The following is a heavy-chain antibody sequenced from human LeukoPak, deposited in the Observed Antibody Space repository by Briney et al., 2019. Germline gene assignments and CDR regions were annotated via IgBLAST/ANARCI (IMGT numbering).Heavy chain of an antibody. V-gene: IGHV4-39*07. CDR1: GGSISTSNYY. D-gene: IGHD6-13*01. Sequence: SETPSLTCTVSGGSISTSNYYWGWIRQPPGKGLEWIGNIFYSGSTYYSPSLRSRVTISLDTSRNQFSLKLNSVTAADTAVYYCAKDAAGSSWPYYFDYWGQGTLVTVSS. J-gene: IGHJ4*01. CDR2: IFYSGST. CDR3: AKDAAGSSWPYYFDY.